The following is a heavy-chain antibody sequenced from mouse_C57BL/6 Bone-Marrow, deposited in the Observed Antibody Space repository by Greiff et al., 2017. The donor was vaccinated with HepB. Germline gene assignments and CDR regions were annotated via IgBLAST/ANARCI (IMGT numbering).Heavy chain of an antibody. CDR1: GFTFSSYA. CDR3: TRDLYYYGSSHFDY. V-gene: IGHV5-9-1*02. D-gene: IGHD1-1*01. CDR2: ISSGGDYI. J-gene: IGHJ2*01. Sequence: EVKLVESGEGLVKPGGSLKLSCAASGFTFSSYAMSWVRQTPEKRLEWVAYISSGGDYIYYADTVKGRFTISRDNARNTLYLQMSSLKSEDTAMYYCTRDLYYYGSSHFDYWGQGTTLTVSA.